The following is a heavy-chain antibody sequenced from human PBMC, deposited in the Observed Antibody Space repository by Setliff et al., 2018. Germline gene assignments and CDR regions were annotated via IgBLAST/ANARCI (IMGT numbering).Heavy chain of an antibody. J-gene: IGHJ6*02. D-gene: IGHD3-16*02. CDR2: IYYSGST. Sequence: SETLSLTCTVSGYSISSGYYWGWIRQPPGKGLEWIGYIYYSGSTYYNPSLKSRVTISVDTSKNQFSLKLSSVTAADTAVCYCARAANMITFGGVIVMGDYYYYYGMDVWGQGTTVTVSS. CDR3: ARAANMITFGGVIVMGDYYYYYGMDV. CDR1: GYSISSGYY. V-gene: IGHV4-38-2*02.